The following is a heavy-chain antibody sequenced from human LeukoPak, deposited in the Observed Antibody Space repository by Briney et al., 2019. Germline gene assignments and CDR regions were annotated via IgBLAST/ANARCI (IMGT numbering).Heavy chain of an antibody. CDR3: ARGMIGYCSSTSCFNWFDP. D-gene: IGHD2-2*01. V-gene: IGHV4-34*01. CDR2: INHSGST. CDR1: GGSFSGYY. Sequence: SETLSLTCAVYGGSFSGYYWSWIRQPPGKGLEWIGEINHSGSTNYNPSLKSRVTISVDTSKNQFSLKLSSVPAADTAVYYCARGMIGYCSSTSCFNWFDPWGQGTLVTVSS. J-gene: IGHJ5*02.